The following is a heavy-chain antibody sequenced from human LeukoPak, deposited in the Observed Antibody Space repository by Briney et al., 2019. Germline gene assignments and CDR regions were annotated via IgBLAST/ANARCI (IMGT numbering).Heavy chain of an antibody. CDR3: ARDPPYSSGWNPHDY. CDR2: IKQDGSEK. J-gene: IGHJ4*02. D-gene: IGHD6-19*01. V-gene: IGHV3-7*01. Sequence: GGSLRLSCAASGFTFSSYWMSWVRQAPGKGLEWVANIKQDGSEKYYVDSVKGRFTISRDNAKNSLYLQMNSLRAEDTAVYYCARDPPYSSGWNPHDYWGQGTLVTVSS. CDR1: GFTFSSYW.